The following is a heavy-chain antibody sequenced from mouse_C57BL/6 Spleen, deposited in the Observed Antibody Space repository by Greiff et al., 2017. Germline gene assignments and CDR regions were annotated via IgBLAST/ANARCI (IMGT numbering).Heavy chain of an antibody. Sequence: VQLQQSVAELVRPGASVTLSCTASGFNINNTYMHWVKPRPEQGLEWIGRIDPAHGTTKYAPKFQGKATVTADTSSNTAYLQRSSLTSEDTAIYYSASGSPYYAMDYWGQGTSVTVSS. D-gene: IGHD2-2*01. CDR3: ASGSPYYAMDY. V-gene: IGHV14-3*01. J-gene: IGHJ4*01. CDR2: IDPAHGTT. CDR1: GFNINNTY.